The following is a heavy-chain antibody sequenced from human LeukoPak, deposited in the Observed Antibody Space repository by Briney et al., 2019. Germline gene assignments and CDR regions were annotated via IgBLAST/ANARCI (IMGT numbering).Heavy chain of an antibody. V-gene: IGHV3-11*05. J-gene: IGHJ4*02. CDR1: GFTFSDYY. D-gene: IGHD2-15*01. CDR3: ARVLVKGIVVVVAATALDF. CDR2: ISSSSNYT. Sequence: GGSLRLSCAASGFTFSDYYMSWIRQAPGKGLEWVSYISSSSNYTNYADSVKGRFTISRDNAKNSLYLQMNSLRAEDTAVYYCARVLVKGIVVVVAATALDFWGQGTLVTVSS.